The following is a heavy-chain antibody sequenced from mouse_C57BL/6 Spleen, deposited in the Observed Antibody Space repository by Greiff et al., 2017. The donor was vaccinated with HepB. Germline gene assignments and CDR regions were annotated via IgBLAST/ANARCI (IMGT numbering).Heavy chain of an antibody. CDR3: ARGYDVYLDY. V-gene: IGHV1-50*01. D-gene: IGHD2-3*01. CDR2: IDPSDSYN. J-gene: IGHJ2*01. Sequence: QVQLQQPGAELVKPGASVKLSCKASGYTFTSYWMQWVKQRPGQGLEWIGEIDPSDSYNNYNHKFKGKSTLTVYTASSTAYMQLSSLTSEDAAVYYCARGYDVYLDYWGQGTTLTVSS. CDR1: GYTFTSYW.